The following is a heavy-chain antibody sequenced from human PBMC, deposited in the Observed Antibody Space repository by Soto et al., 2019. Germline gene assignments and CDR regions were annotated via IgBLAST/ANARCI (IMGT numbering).Heavy chain of an antibody. D-gene: IGHD3-10*01. V-gene: IGHV3-11*01. Sequence: QVQLVESGGGLVKPGGSLTLSCEASGIAFSDHYMTWFRQAPGKGLEWISYISGTAGTIYYADSVKGRFTISRDNAKNSLFLQLTSLTAEDTAVYYCARAPYYGSGTYYYYALDVWGQGTTVTVSS. CDR3: ARAPYYGSGTYYYYALDV. J-gene: IGHJ6*02. CDR2: ISGTAGTI. CDR1: GIAFSDHY.